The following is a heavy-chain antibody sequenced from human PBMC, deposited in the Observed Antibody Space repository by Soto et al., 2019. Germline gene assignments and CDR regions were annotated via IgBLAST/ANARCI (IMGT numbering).Heavy chain of an antibody. CDR2: IIPILGIA. J-gene: IGHJ1*01. CDR3: AGKYCSGGSCYSSAEYFQH. CDR1: GGTFSSYT. V-gene: IGHV1-69*02. Sequence: QVQLVQSGAEVKKPGSSVKVSCKASGGTFSSYTISWVGQAPGQGLEWMGRIIPILGIANYAQKFQGRVTITADKSTSTAYMELSSLRSEDTAVYYCAGKYCSGGSCYSSAEYFQHWGQGTLVTVSS. D-gene: IGHD2-15*01.